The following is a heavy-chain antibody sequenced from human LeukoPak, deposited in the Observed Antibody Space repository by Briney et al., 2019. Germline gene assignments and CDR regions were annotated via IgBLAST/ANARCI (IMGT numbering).Heavy chain of an antibody. J-gene: IGHJ4*02. CDR1: GFTFSSYA. CDR2: ISNSGSST. Sequence: GGSLRLSCAASGFTFSSYAMSWVRQAPGKGLEWVSVISNSGSSTFYADSVKGRFTISRGNSKNTLYLQMNSLRAEDTAVYYCAKRASGSGTSLYYFDYWGQGTLVTVSS. CDR3: AKRASGSGTSLYYFDY. V-gene: IGHV3-23*01. D-gene: IGHD3-10*01.